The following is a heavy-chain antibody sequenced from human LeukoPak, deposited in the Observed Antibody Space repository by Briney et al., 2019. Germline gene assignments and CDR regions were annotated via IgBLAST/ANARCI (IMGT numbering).Heavy chain of an antibody. J-gene: IGHJ3*02. CDR3: AREEVHAFDI. CDR1: GFTFSSYS. V-gene: IGHV3-21*01. Sequence: KPGGSLRLSCAASGFTFSSYSMNWVRQAPGKGLEWVSSISSSSSYIYCADSVKGRFTISRDNAKNSLYLQMNSLRAEDTAVYYCAREEVHAFDIWGQGTMVTVSS. CDR2: ISSSSSYI.